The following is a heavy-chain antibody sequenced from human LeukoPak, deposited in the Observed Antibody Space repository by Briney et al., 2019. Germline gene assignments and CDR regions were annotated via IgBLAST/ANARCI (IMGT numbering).Heavy chain of an antibody. V-gene: IGHV3-74*01. CDR3: TREKCLRDCTNFDY. J-gene: IGHJ4*02. D-gene: IGHD3-16*01. Sequence: QPGGSLRLSCSASGFPFRSYWMNWVRQAPGKAPMWVARISSDGGYTPYADSVKGRFIISRDNTMNALYLQMNSLRAEDTALYYCTREKCLRDCTNFDYWGQGTQVTVSS. CDR2: ISSDGGYT. CDR1: GFPFRSYW.